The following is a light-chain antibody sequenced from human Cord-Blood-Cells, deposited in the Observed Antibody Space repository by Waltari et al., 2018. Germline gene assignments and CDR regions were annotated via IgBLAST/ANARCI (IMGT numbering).Light chain of an antibody. J-gene: IGKJ5*01. CDR3: QQSYSTPSIT. Sequence: DIQMTQSPSSLSASVGDRVPITCRASQSISSYLNWYQQKPGKAPKLLIYAASSLQSGVPSRFSGSGSGTDFTLTISSLQPEDFATYYCQQSYSTPSITFGQGTRQEIK. CDR2: AAS. V-gene: IGKV1-39*01. CDR1: QSISSY.